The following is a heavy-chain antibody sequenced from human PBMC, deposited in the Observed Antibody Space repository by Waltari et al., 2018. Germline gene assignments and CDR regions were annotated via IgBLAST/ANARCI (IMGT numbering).Heavy chain of an antibody. V-gene: IGHV3-30*18. Sequence: VRQAPGKGLEWVAVISYDGSNKYYADSVKGRFTISRDNSKNTLYLQMNSLRAEDTAVYYCAKDHFGAAAGLGAFDIWGQGTMVTVSS. D-gene: IGHD6-13*01. J-gene: IGHJ3*02. CDR2: ISYDGSNK. CDR3: AKDHFGAAAGLGAFDI.